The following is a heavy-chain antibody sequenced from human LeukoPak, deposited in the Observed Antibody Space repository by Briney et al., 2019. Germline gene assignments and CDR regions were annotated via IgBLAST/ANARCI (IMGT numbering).Heavy chain of an antibody. CDR1: GFTFISYA. J-gene: IGHJ4*02. CDR3: ARVGYDSGSYFDY. Sequence: GGSLRLSCAASGFTFISYAMHWVRQAPGKGLEYVSAISSNGGSTYYANSVKGRFTISRDNSKNTLYLQMGSLRAEDMAVYYCARVGYDSGSYFDYWGQGTLVTVSS. V-gene: IGHV3-64*01. D-gene: IGHD1-26*01. CDR2: ISSNGGST.